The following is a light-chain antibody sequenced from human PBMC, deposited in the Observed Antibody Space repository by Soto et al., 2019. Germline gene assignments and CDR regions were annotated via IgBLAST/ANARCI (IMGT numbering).Light chain of an antibody. V-gene: IGKV3-11*02. CDR3: QQRSNWPPLT. Sequence: EIVVTQSPATLSLSPGERATLSCRTSQSVGSYLAWYQKKPGQAPRLLIYDAYNRATGIPARFSGSGSGRDFTLPISSLEPADFAVYYCQQRSNWPPLTFGGGTKVEIK. J-gene: IGKJ4*01. CDR2: DAY. CDR1: QSVGSY.